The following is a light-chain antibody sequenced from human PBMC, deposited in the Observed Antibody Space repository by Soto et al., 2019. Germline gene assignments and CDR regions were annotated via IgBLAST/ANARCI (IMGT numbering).Light chain of an antibody. V-gene: IGKV3-20*01. Sequence: EIVLMQSPGTLSLSPGERATLSCRASQTLRRTYIAWYQQKPGQAPRVLIYGASKRTTGIPDRFSGSGSGTDFSLTISRLEPEDFAVYYCHQYDNAPKTYGQGTKVEIK. CDR2: GAS. CDR1: QTLRRTY. J-gene: IGKJ2*01. CDR3: HQYDNAPKT.